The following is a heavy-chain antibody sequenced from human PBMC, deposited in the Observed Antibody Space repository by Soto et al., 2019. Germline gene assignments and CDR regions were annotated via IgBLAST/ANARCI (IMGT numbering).Heavy chain of an antibody. J-gene: IGHJ4*02. CDR2: ITSDGRTT. CDR3: VRRDSYASDIYYCYFDY. D-gene: IGHD3-16*01. Sequence: CPASGFTVSTYWMHLVRQASGKGLVWGSLITSDGRTTSYADSVKVRLTISKDNAENTLYLQVNSLRAEDTAVYYFVRRDSYASDIYYCYFDYWGQRPLVTVS. V-gene: IGHV3-74*01. CDR1: GFTVSTYW.